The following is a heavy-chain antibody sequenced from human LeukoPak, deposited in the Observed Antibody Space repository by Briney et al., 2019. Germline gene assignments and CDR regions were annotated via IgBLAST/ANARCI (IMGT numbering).Heavy chain of an antibody. V-gene: IGHV4-39*07. CDR2: IYYSGNT. J-gene: IGHJ3*02. Sequence: SETLSLTCTVSGGSISSSRYYWGWIRQPPGRGLEWIGSIYYSGNTYYNPSLKSRVTISVDTSKNQFSLKLSSVTAADTAVYYCAREGYYDSSASGAFDIWGQGTMVTVSS. D-gene: IGHD3-22*01. CDR1: GGSISSSRYY. CDR3: AREGYYDSSASGAFDI.